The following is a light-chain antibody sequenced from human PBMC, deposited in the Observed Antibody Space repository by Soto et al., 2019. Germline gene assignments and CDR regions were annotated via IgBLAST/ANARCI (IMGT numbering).Light chain of an antibody. CDR3: QQDYNLPVT. J-gene: IGKJ4*01. Sequence: PGERVTLSCRASQSVSSSYLTWYQQKPGQAPRLLIYGASTRATSIPARFSGSGSGTDFTLTISSLQPEDFAVYYCQQDYNLPVTCGGGTKVEIK. V-gene: IGKV3D-7*01. CDR1: QSVSSSY. CDR2: GAS.